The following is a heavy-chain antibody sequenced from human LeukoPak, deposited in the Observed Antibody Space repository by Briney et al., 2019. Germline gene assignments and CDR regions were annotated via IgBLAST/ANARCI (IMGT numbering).Heavy chain of an antibody. D-gene: IGHD1-26*01. V-gene: IGHV1-18*01. CDR2: ISAYNGNT. J-gene: IGHJ4*02. Sequence: ASVKVSCKASGYTFTSYGISWVRQAPGQGLEWMGWISAYNGNTNYAQKLQGRVTMTTDTSTSTAYMELRSLRSDDTAVYYCARDRFELGLSGSYCSRWGQGTLVTVSS. CDR3: ARDRFELGLSGSYCSR. CDR1: GYTFTSYG.